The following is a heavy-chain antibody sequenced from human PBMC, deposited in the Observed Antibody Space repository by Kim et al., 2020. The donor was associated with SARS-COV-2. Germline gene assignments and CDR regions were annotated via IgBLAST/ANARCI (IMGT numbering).Heavy chain of an antibody. CDR2: IYPGDSDT. V-gene: IGHV5-51*01. CDR3: VRRSKWELRSNYGMDV. Sequence: GESLKISCKGSGYSFTSYWIGWVRQMPGKGLEWMGIIYPGDSDTRYSPSFQGQVTISADKSISTAYLQWSSLKASDTAMYYCVRRSKWELRSNYGMDVWGQGTTVTVSS. CDR1: GYSFTSYW. J-gene: IGHJ6*02. D-gene: IGHD1-26*01.